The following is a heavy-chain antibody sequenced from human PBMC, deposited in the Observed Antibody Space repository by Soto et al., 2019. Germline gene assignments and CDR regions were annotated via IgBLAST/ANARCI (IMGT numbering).Heavy chain of an antibody. CDR3: ARGYYDSSGYSPLFDY. D-gene: IGHD3-22*01. CDR2: INHSGST. V-gene: IGHV4-34*01. CDR1: GSFSGYY. Sequence: GSFSGYYWSWILQPPGKGLEWIGEINHSGSTNYNPSLKSRVTISVDTSKNQFSLKLSSVTAADTAMYYCARGYYDSSGYSPLFDYWGQGTLVTVSS. J-gene: IGHJ4*02.